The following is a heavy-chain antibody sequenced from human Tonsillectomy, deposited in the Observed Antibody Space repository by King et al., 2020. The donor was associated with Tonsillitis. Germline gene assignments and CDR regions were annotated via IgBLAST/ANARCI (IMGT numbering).Heavy chain of an antibody. D-gene: IGHD6-6*01. CDR2: MYISGSI. CDR3: AISIAARPFDY. CDR1: GGSISSGSYY. J-gene: IGHJ4*02. Sequence: LQLQESGPGLVKPSQTLSLTCSVSGGSISSGSYYCSWIRQPAGRGLEWIGRMYISGSINYNPSLKSRVTMSVDTSKNQFSLNLRSATAADTAVYYCAISIAARPFDYWGQGILVTVSS. V-gene: IGHV4-61*02.